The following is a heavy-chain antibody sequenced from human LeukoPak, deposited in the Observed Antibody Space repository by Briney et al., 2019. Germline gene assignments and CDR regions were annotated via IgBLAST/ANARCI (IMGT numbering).Heavy chain of an antibody. J-gene: IGHJ6*03. CDR1: GGSISSYY. V-gene: IGHV4-4*07. CDR3: ARESDDWGYYYYMDV. Sequence: SETLSLTCTVSGGSISSYYWSWIRQPAGKGLEWIGRICTSGSTNYNPSLKSRVTMSVDTSKNQFSLKLSSVTAADTAVYYCARESDDWGYYYYMDVWGKGTTVTVSS. CDR2: ICTSGST. D-gene: IGHD3-9*01.